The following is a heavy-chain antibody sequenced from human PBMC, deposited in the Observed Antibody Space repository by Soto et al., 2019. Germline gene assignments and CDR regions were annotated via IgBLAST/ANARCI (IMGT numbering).Heavy chain of an antibody. V-gene: IGHV4-34*01. CDR3: ARGWLDIVVVPAAIAYYYYMDV. CDR2: INHSGST. CDR1: GGSFSGYY. D-gene: IGHD2-2*01. J-gene: IGHJ6*03. Sequence: SETLSLTCAVYGGSFSGYYWSWIRQPPGKGLEWIGEINHSGSTNYNPSLKSRVTISVDTSKNQFSLKLSSVTAADTAVYYCARGWLDIVVVPAAIAYYYYMDVWGKGTTVTVSS.